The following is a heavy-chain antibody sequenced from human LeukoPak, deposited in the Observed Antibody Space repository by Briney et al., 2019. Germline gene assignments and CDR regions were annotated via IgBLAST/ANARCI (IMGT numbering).Heavy chain of an antibody. D-gene: IGHD4-17*01. CDR3: ATQTTVTSYYFDY. CDR1: GGSISSSGYY. CDR2: IYYSGNT. V-gene: IGHV4-39*01. J-gene: IGHJ4*02. Sequence: PSETLSLTCTVSGGSISSSGYYWGWIRQPPGKGLEWIGSIYYSGNTYYGPSLKSRVTISVDTSKKQFSLKLSSVTAADTAVYYCATQTTVTSYYFDYWGQGTLVTVSS.